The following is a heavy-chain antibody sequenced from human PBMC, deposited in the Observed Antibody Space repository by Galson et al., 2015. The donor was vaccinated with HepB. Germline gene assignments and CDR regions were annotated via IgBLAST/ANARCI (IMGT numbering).Heavy chain of an antibody. Sequence: SLRLSCAASGFTFSSYAMSWVRQAPGKGLEWVSAISGSGGSTYYADSVKGRFTISRDNSKNTLYLQMNSLRAEDTAVYYCAKDYVTTVTIGWYFDLWGRGTLVTVSS. D-gene: IGHD4-17*01. J-gene: IGHJ2*01. CDR3: AKDYVTTVTIGWYFDL. V-gene: IGHV3-23*01. CDR1: GFTFSSYA. CDR2: ISGSGGST.